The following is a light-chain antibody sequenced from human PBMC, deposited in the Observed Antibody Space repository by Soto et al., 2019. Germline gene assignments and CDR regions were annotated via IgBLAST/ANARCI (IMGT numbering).Light chain of an antibody. CDR2: KAS. V-gene: IGKV1-5*03. CDR1: QSISSW. J-gene: IGKJ5*01. Sequence: DVQMTQSPSSLSASVGDRVTITCRASQSISSWLAWYQQKPGKAPKLLIYKASSLESGVPSRFSGSGSGTEFTLTISSLQPGDFATYYCQQYNSYPITFGQGTRLEIK. CDR3: QQYNSYPIT.